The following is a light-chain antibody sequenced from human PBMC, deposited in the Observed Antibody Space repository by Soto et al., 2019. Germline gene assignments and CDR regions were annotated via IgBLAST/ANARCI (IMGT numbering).Light chain of an antibody. Sequence: EIVLTQSPATLSLSPGERATLSCRASLNVSSYLAWYQQKPGQAPRLLIYHAVARATGIPTRFSGSGSGTEFTLTISDLQSEDFAVYYCQQYNKWPPITFGQGTRLEI. J-gene: IGKJ5*01. CDR3: QQYNKWPPIT. V-gene: IGKV3-15*01. CDR2: HAV. CDR1: LNVSSY.